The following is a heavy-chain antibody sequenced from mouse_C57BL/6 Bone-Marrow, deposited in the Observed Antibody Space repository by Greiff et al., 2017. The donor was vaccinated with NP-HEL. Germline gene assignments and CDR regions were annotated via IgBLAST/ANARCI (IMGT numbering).Heavy chain of an antibody. Sequence: QVQLKQSGAELARPGASVKLSCKASGYTFTSSGISWVKQRTGQGLEWIGEIYPRSGNTYYNEKFKGKATLTADKSSSTAYMELRSLTSEDSAVYFCADEGWLLPFDYWGQGTTLTVSS. V-gene: IGHV1-81*01. CDR3: ADEGWLLPFDY. J-gene: IGHJ2*01. CDR1: GYTFTSSG. CDR2: IYPRSGNT. D-gene: IGHD2-3*01.